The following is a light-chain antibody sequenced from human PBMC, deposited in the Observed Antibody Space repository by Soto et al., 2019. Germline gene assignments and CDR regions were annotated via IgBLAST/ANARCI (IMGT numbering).Light chain of an antibody. CDR2: EGS. J-gene: IGLJ3*02. CDR3: CSYTGSSTFWV. CDR1: SSDVGSYNL. Sequence: QSALTQPASVSGSPGQSITISCTGTSSDVGSYNLVSWYQQHPGKAPKLMIYEGSQRPSGVSSRFSGSKSGNTASLTISGLQAKDEADYYCCSYTGSSTFWVFGGGTKLTVL. V-gene: IGLV2-23*03.